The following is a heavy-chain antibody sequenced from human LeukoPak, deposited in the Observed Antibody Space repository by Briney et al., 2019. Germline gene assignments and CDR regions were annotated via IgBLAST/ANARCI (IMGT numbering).Heavy chain of an antibody. D-gene: IGHD3-16*01. V-gene: IGHV3-30*04. Sequence: PGGSLRLSCAASGFIFSYSALHWVRRAPGKGLEWVALTSYDGRSSFYTDSVKGRFTISRDNAKNSLYLQMNSLRAEDTALYHCARMSGPPLGGYYYYYMDVWGKGTTVTVSS. CDR1: GFIFSYSA. CDR3: ARMSGPPLGGYYYYYMDV. J-gene: IGHJ6*03. CDR2: TSYDGRSS.